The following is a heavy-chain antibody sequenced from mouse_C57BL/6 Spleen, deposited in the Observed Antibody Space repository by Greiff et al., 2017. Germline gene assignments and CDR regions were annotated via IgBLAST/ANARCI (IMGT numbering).Heavy chain of an antibody. J-gene: IGHJ4*01. CDR3: AKSDYDGDVYSLGY. CDR1: GYTFTSYW. Sequence: LVESGAELAKPGASVKLSCKASGYTFTSYWMHWVKQRPGQGLEWIGYINPSSGYTKYNQKFKDKATLTTDKSSSTAYMQLSSLTYEDSAVYASAKSDYDGDVYSLGYWGQGASVTVSA. V-gene: IGHV1-7*01. CDR2: INPSSGYT. D-gene: IGHD2-4*01.